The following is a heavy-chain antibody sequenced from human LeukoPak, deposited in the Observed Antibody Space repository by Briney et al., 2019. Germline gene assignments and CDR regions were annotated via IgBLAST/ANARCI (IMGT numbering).Heavy chain of an antibody. V-gene: IGHV3-23*01. J-gene: IGHJ6*03. D-gene: IGHD6-6*01. CDR1: EFTFSRFA. Sequence: PGGSLRLSCVASEFTFSRFAMSWVRQAPGRGLEWISSASGTGDKTHYTDSVKGRFTISRDNSKNTLYLHMSALRAADTAVYYRAKPSIPARPFLTYLYYYLDVWGEGTTVIVSS. CDR2: ASGTGDKT. CDR3: AKPSIPARPFLTYLYYYLDV.